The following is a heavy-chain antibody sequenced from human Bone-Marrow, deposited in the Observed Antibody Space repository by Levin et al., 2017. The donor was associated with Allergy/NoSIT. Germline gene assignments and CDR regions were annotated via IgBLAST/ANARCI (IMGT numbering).Heavy chain of an antibody. CDR1: GFTFSGSA. J-gene: IGHJ5*02. D-gene: IGHD2-15*01. V-gene: IGHV3-73*01. CDR3: TRGYCSGGSCYSGCGWFDP. Sequence: GESLKISCAASGFTFSGSAMHWVRQASGKGLEWVGRIRSKANSYATAYAASVKGRFTISRDDSKNTAYLQMNSLKTEDTAVYYCTRGYCSGGSCYSGCGWFDPWGQGTLVTVSS. CDR2: IRSKANSYAT.